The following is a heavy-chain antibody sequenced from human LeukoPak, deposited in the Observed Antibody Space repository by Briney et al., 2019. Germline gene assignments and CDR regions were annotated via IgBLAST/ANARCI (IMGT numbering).Heavy chain of an antibody. CDR2: ISYDGSNK. Sequence: GGSLRLSCAASGFTFSSYAMHWVRQAPGKGLEWVAVISYDGSNKYYADSVKGRFTISRDNSKNTLYLQMNSLRAEDTAVYYCAKENCSGGRCYLYYFDYWGQGTLVTVSS. V-gene: IGHV3-30*04. CDR3: AKENCSGGRCYLYYFDY. J-gene: IGHJ4*02. D-gene: IGHD2-15*01. CDR1: GFTFSSYA.